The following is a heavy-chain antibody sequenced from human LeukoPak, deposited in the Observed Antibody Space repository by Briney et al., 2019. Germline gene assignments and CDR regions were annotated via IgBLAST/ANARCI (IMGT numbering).Heavy chain of an antibody. CDR1: GFTFSRYW. V-gene: IGHV3-7*02. CDR3: AGGFYSGGFDT. J-gene: IGHJ5*02. D-gene: IGHD1-26*01. Sequence: GGSLRLSCAASGFTFSRYWMSGVRQAPGKGLEWVANIKQDGSEKYYVDSVKGRFTISRDNAKNSLFLQMNSLRAEDTAVYYCAGGFYSGGFDTWGQGTLVTVSS. CDR2: IKQDGSEK.